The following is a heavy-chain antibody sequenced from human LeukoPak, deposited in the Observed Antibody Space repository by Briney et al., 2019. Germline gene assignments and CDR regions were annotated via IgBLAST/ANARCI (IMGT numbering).Heavy chain of an antibody. CDR3: ASHLQTDAFDI. CDR2: INPNSGGT. D-gene: IGHD1-1*01. J-gene: IGHJ3*02. V-gene: IGHV1-2*02. Sequence: ASVKVSCKASGYTFTSYGISWVRQAPGQGLEWMGWINPNSGGTNYAQKFQGRVTMTRDTSISTAYMELSRLRSDDTAVYYCASHLQTDAFDIWGQGTMVTVSS. CDR1: GYTFTSYG.